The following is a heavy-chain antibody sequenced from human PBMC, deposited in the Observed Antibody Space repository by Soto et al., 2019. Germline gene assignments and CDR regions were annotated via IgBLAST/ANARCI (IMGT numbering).Heavy chain of an antibody. CDR1: GGSISSSSYY. D-gene: IGHD5-12*01. V-gene: IGHV4-39*01. J-gene: IGHJ4*02. Sequence: TSETLSLTCTVSGGSISSSSYYWGWIRQPPGKGLEWIGSIYYSGSTYYNPSLKSRVTISVDTSKNQFSLKLSSVTAADTAVYYCASGYDYDYFDYWGQGTLVTVSS. CDR2: IYYSGST. CDR3: ASGYDYDYFDY.